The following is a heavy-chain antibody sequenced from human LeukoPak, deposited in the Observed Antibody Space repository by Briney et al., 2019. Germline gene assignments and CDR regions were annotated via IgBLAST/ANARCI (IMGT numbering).Heavy chain of an antibody. Sequence: SETLSLTCAVYGGSFGGYYWSWIRQPPGKGLEWIGEINHSGSTNYNPSLKSRVTISVDTSKNQFSLKLTSVTAADTAVYYCARGPLAARQNEFDPWGQGTLVTVSS. J-gene: IGHJ5*02. V-gene: IGHV4-34*01. CDR2: INHSGST. D-gene: IGHD6-13*01. CDR1: GGSFGGYY. CDR3: ARGPLAARQNEFDP.